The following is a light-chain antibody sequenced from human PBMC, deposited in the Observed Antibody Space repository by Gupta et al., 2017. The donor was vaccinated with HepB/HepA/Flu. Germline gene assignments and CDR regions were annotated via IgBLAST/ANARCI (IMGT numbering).Light chain of an antibody. CDR2: KAS. Sequence: DIQMTQSPSTLSASVGDRVTITCRASDIINIWSAWYQQKPGKAPKLLIYKASSLESGVPSRFSGSGSGTEFTLTISSLQPDDFATYYCQQYSSFPWTFGQGTKVEIK. J-gene: IGKJ1*01. CDR3: QQYSSFPWT. CDR1: DIINIW. V-gene: IGKV1-5*03.